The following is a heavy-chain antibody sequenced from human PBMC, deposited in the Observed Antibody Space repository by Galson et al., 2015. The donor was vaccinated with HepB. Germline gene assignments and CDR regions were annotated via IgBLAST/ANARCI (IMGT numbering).Heavy chain of an antibody. CDR2: INTNTGNP. CDR3: ARIRWFGELSMGDLDY. J-gene: IGHJ4*02. Sequence: SVKVSCKASGYTFTSHAMNWVRQAPGQGLEWMGWINTNTGNPTFAQGFTGRFVFSLDTSVSTAYLQINSLKTEDTAVYYCARIRWFGELSMGDLDYWGQGTLVTVSS. D-gene: IGHD3-10*01. CDR1: GYTFTSHA. V-gene: IGHV7-4-1*02.